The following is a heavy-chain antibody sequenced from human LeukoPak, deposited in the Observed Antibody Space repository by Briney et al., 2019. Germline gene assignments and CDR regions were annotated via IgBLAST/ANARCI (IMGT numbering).Heavy chain of an antibody. Sequence: SETLSLTCTVSGGSISSSSYYWGWIRQPPGKGLEWIGSIYYSGSTYYNPSLKSRVTISVDTSKNQFSLKLSSVTAADTAVYYCASSSWYDVFDYWGQGTLVTVSS. J-gene: IGHJ4*02. CDR3: ASSSWYDVFDY. V-gene: IGHV4-39*01. CDR2: IYYSGST. CDR1: GGSISSSSYY. D-gene: IGHD6-13*01.